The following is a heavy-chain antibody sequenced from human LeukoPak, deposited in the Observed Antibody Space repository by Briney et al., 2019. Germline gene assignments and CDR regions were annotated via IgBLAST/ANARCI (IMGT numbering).Heavy chain of an antibody. J-gene: IGHJ4*02. CDR3: TSTYFSSWSIVEY. D-gene: IGHD6-13*01. Sequence: GGSLRLSCSASGFTFSSYAMHWVRQAPGKGLEYVSAISSNGGSTYYADSVKGRFTISRDDSKSIAHLQMNSLKTEDTAVYYCTSTYFSSWSIVEYWGQGTLVTVSS. V-gene: IGHV3-64*04. CDR2: ISSNGGST. CDR1: GFTFSSYA.